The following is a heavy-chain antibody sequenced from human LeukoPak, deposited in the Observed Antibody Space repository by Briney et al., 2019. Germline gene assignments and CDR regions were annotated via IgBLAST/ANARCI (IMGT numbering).Heavy chain of an antibody. Sequence: SETLSLTCTVSGGSISNYYWSWIRQPPGKGLEWIGYIYYSGSTYYSPSLKGRVTMSIDTSKNQFSLKLSSVTAVDTAVYYCASVSARPDYYFDSWGQGTLVTVSS. CDR2: IYYSGST. J-gene: IGHJ4*02. CDR1: GGSISNYY. V-gene: IGHV4-59*04. D-gene: IGHD6-6*01. CDR3: ASVSARPDYYFDS.